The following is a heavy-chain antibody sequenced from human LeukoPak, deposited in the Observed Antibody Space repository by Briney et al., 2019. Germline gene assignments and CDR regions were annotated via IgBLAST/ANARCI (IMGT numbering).Heavy chain of an antibody. CDR2: INPDGRDT. CDR3: TSWGDTTAEYFQR. D-gene: IGHD2-21*02. J-gene: IGHJ1*01. V-gene: IGHV3-7*01. CDR1: GFTFNRCW. Sequence: GGSLRLSCVVSGFTFNRCWMNWVREAPGKGLEWVAHINPDGRDTYYVDSVKGRFTISRDNAQNSMYLQMNSLRVEDTAVYYCTSWGDTTAEYFQRWGQGTLVTVSS.